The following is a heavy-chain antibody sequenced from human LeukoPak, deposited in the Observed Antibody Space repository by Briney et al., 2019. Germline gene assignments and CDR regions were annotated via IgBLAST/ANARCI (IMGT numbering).Heavy chain of an antibody. CDR2: ISYDGSNP. CDR1: GFTFSSFG. V-gene: IGHV3-30*18. D-gene: IGHD3-16*02. Sequence: GGSLRLSCAASGFTFSSFGMHWVRQAPGKGLEWVAVISYDGSNPYYADSVKGRFTISRDNSKNTLYLQMNSLRAEDTAVYYCAKDHYDYIGGTYRDFDYWGQGTLVTVSS. J-gene: IGHJ4*02. CDR3: AKDHYDYIGGTYRDFDY.